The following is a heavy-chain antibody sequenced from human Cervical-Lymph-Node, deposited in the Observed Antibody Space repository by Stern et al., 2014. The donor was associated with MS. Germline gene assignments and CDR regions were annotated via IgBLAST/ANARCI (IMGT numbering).Heavy chain of an antibody. J-gene: IGHJ1*01. CDR2: IKSYLDGGTT. CDR1: GISFSHVW. CDR3: ATDYYDRRNH. Sequence: EVQLLESGGGLVRPGGSLRLSCSAPGISFSHVWMTWVRQAPGKGLEWVGRIKSYLDGGTTNYAVPVQDRFTISRDDSKAMVYLQMNSLKADDTGVYYCATDYYDRRNHWGQGTLVTVSS. V-gene: IGHV3-15*06. D-gene: IGHD3-22*01.